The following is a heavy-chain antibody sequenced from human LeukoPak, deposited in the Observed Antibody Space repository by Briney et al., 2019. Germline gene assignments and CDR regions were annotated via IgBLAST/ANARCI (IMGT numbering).Heavy chain of an antibody. J-gene: IGHJ4*02. D-gene: IGHD3-22*01. CDR3: ARYGSSGYYLPHFDY. V-gene: IGHV4-59*01. Sequence: KTSETLSLTCTVSGGSISSYYWSWIRQPPGKGLEWIGYIYYSGSTNYNPSLKSRVTISVDTSKNQFSPKLSSVTAADTAVYYCARYGSSGYYLPHFDYWGQGTLVTVFS. CDR2: IYYSGST. CDR1: GGSISSYY.